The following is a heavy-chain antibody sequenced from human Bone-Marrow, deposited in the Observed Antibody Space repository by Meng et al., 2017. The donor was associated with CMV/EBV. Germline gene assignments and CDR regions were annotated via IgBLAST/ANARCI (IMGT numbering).Heavy chain of an antibody. CDR2: INPNTGDA. V-gene: IGHV1-2*02. D-gene: IGHD3-3*01. CDR1: GYTFTGYS. J-gene: IGHJ6*02. Sequence: ASVKVSCKASGYTFTGYSIHWVRQAPGAGLEWMGWINPNTGDARYAPSFQGRVTLTSDTSISTAYMELSRLQSDDTAVYYCARLFHTILGTAYYYGMDVWGPGTMVTVSS. CDR3: ARLFHTILGTAYYYGMDV.